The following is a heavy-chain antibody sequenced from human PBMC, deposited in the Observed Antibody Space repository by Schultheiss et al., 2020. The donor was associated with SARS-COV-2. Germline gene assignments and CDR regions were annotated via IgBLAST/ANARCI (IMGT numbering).Heavy chain of an antibody. CDR1: GGSFSGYY. CDR3: ARMGNYYYYYMDV. CDR2: IYYSGST. D-gene: IGHD7-27*01. J-gene: IGHJ6*03. V-gene: IGHV4-34*01. Sequence: SETLSLTCAVYGGSFSGYYWSWIRQPPGKGLEWIGSIYYSGSTYYNPSLKSRVTISVDTSKNQFSLKLSSVTAADTAVYYCARMGNYYYYYMDVWGKGTTVTVSS.